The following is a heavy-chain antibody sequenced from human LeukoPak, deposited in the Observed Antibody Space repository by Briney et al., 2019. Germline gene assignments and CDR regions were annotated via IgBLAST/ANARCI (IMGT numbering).Heavy chain of an antibody. CDR3: ARDTVGGGYPLDY. J-gene: IGHJ4*02. CDR1: GFMFSTYA. CDR2: ISYDGSNK. Sequence: GGSLRLSCAASGFMFSTYAMHWVRQAPGKGLEWVAVISYDGSNKNYADSVKGRFSISRDNSKNTLSLQMNSLRPEDTALYYCARDTVGGGYPLDYWGQGTLVTVSP. V-gene: IGHV3-30-3*01. D-gene: IGHD1-26*01.